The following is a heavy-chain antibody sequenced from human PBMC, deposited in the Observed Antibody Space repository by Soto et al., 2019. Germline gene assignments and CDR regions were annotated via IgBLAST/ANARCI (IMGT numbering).Heavy chain of an antibody. CDR3: ARALYSSGSFMDV. V-gene: IGHV4-59*01. Sequence: PSETLSLTCAVYGGSISSYYWSWIRQPPGKGLEWIGDIYYSGSTNYNPSLKSRVTISVDTSKNQFSLKLSSVTAADTAVYYCARALYSSGSFMDVGGQGTTFTVSS. J-gene: IGHJ6*02. D-gene: IGHD6-19*01. CDR1: GGSISSYY. CDR2: IYYSGST.